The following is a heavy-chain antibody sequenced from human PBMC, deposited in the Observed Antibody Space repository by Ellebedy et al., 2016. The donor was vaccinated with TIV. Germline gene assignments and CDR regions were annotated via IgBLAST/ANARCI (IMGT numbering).Heavy chain of an antibody. J-gene: IGHJ4*02. V-gene: IGHV1-46*01. D-gene: IGHD3-10*01. CDR1: GYSFTSYY. Sequence: AASVKVSCKASGYSFTSYYMHWVRQAPGQGLEWMGIINPSGGSTSYAQKFQGRVTMTRDTSTSTVYMELSSLRSEDTAVYYCATDMVRGVKAGEFDYWGQGTLVTVSS. CDR2: INPSGGST. CDR3: ATDMVRGVKAGEFDY.